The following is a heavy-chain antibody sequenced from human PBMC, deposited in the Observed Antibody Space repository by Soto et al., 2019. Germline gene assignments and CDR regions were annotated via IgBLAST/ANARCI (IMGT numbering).Heavy chain of an antibody. V-gene: IGHV3-23*01. CDR1: GFTFSSYA. CDR3: AKGAFFYYDSSGYYLDYFDY. D-gene: IGHD3-22*01. J-gene: IGHJ4*02. Sequence: EVQLLESGGGLVQPGGSLRLSCAASGFTFSSYAMSWVRQAPGKGLEWVSAISGSGGSTYYADSVKGRFTISRDNSKNTLYLQMNSLRAEDTAVYYCAKGAFFYYDSSGYYLDYFDYWGQGTLVTVSS. CDR2: ISGSGGST.